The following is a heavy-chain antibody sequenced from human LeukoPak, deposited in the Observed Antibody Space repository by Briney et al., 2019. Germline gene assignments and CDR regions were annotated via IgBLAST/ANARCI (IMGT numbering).Heavy chain of an antibody. J-gene: IGHJ5*02. CDR3: ARGGYCSGGSCRGRRWFDP. D-gene: IGHD2-15*01. CDR2: IYYSGST. V-gene: IGHV4-59*01. Sequence: SETLSLTCTVSGGSISSYYWSWIRQPPGKGLEWIVYIYYSGSTNYNPSLKSRVTISVDTSKNQFSLKLSSVTAADTAVYYCARGGYCSGGSCRGRRWFDPWGQGTLVTVSS. CDR1: GGSISSYY.